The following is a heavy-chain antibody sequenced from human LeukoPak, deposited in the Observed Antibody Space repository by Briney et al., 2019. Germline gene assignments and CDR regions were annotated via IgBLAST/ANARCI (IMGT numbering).Heavy chain of an antibody. V-gene: IGHV1-46*01. CDR2: VNPSGGST. CDR3: ASSTAMAPGTYYYYYYMDV. CDR1: GYTFTSYY. Sequence: ASVKVSCKASGYTFTSYYMHWVRQAPGQGLEWMGIVNPSGGSTSSAQKFQGRVTMTRDMSTSTVYMELSSLRSEDTAVYYCASSTAMAPGTYYYYYYMDVWGKGTTVTVSS. D-gene: IGHD5-18*01. J-gene: IGHJ6*03.